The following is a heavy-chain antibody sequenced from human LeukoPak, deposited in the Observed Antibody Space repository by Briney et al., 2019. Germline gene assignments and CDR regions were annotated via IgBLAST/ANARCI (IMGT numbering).Heavy chain of an antibody. D-gene: IGHD3-10*01. CDR2: IWYDGSNK. V-gene: IGHV3-33*01. J-gene: IGHJ4*02. Sequence: GGSLRLSCAASGFTFSSHGMDWVRHVPGEWLGWVAVIWYDGSNKYYADSVKGRFTISRDDSKNTLYLQMNSLRVEDTAVYYCARAVRGVGSDYWGQGTLVTVSS. CDR1: GFTFSSHG. CDR3: ARAVRGVGSDY.